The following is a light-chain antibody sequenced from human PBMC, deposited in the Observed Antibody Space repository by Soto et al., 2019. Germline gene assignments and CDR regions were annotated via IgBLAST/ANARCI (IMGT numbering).Light chain of an antibody. J-gene: IGKJ1*01. CDR3: QQSHSTPPT. Sequence: DIQMTQSPSSLSASVGDRVTITCRASQIISTYLNWYQQKPGKAPKLLIYGASGLQSGVPSRFSGSGSGTEYTLTITNMQPEDFATYYCQQSHSTPPTFGLGTKVELK. CDR1: QIISTY. V-gene: IGKV1-39*01. CDR2: GAS.